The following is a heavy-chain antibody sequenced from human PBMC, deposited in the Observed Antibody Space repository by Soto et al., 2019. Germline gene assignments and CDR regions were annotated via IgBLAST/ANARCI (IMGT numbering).Heavy chain of an antibody. CDR3: ARDRIYIAAAGIDAFDI. Sequence: ASLKVYCKSSGYTFTSYYMHCVRRAPGQGFELMGIINPSGGSTSYAQKFQGRVTMTRDTSTSTVYMELSSLRSEDTAVYYCARDRIYIAAAGIDAFDIWGQGTMVTVSS. CDR1: GYTFTSYY. CDR2: INPSGGST. J-gene: IGHJ3*02. D-gene: IGHD6-13*01. V-gene: IGHV1-46*01.